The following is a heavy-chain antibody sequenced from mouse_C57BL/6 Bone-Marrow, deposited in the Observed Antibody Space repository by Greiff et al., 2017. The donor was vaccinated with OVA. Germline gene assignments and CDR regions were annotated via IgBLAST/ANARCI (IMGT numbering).Heavy chain of an antibody. CDR2: INPNNGGT. Sequence: EVQLQQSGPELVKPGASVKIPCKASGYTFTDYNMDWVKQSHGKSLEWIGDINPNNGGTIYNQKFKGKATLTVDKSSSTAYMELRSLTSEDTAVYYCARSQLGHYAMDYWGQGTSVTVSS. D-gene: IGHD4-1*02. J-gene: IGHJ4*01. CDR1: GYTFTDYN. V-gene: IGHV1-18*01. CDR3: ARSQLGHYAMDY.